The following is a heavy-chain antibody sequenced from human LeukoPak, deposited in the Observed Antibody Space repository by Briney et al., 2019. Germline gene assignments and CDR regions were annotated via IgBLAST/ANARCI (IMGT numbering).Heavy chain of an antibody. J-gene: IGHJ4*02. CDR3: ATDIVVVPAVIRGDY. V-gene: IGHV3-21*04. CDR2: ISSSSSYI. CDR1: GFTFSSYS. D-gene: IGHD2-2*02. Sequence: PGGSLRLSCAASGFTFSSYSMNWVRQAPGQGLEWVSSISSSSSYIYYADSVKGRFTISRDNAKNSLYLQMNSLRAEDTAVYYCATDIVVVPAVIRGDYWGQGTLVTVSS.